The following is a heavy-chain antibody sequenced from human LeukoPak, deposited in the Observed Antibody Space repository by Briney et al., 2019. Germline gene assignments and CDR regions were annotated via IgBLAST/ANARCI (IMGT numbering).Heavy chain of an antibody. V-gene: IGHV4-59*12. CDR1: GGSISSYY. CDR3: ASGVDIVVVPAIGAGYYFDY. CDR2: IYYSGST. D-gene: IGHD2-2*01. Sequence: PSETLSLTCTVSGGSISSYYWSWIRQPPGKGLEWIGYIYYSGSTNYNPSLKSRVTISVDTSKNQFSLKLSSVTAADTAVYYCASGVDIVVVPAIGAGYYFDYWGQGTLVTVSS. J-gene: IGHJ4*02.